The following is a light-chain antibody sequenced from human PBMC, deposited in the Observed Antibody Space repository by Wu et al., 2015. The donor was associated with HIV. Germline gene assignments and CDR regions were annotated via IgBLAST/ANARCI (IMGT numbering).Light chain of an antibody. J-gene: IGKJ5*01. CDR3: QXLNSYPLT. Sequence: IQLTQSPSSLSASIGDRVTITCRASRDVTTYLAWYQQTPGKAPKVLIYDASTLQSGVPSRFSGSGSGAEFTLTISGLQREDFATYYCQXLNSYPLTFGQGTRLEIK. CDR1: RDVTTY. CDR2: DAS. V-gene: IGKV1-9*01.